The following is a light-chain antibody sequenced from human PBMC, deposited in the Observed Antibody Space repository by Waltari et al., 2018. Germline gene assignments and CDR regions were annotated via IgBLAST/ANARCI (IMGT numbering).Light chain of an antibody. J-gene: IGKJ1*01. CDR1: QIVLSHSNDKNY. CDR3: QQYYRSRT. CDR2: WAS. Sequence: DIVMTQSPDSLAVSLGERATINCKSSQIVLSHSNDKNYLAWYQQKTGQPPKLLLYWASTRESGVPDRFSGSGSGTDFTLTISSLQAEDVAVYYCQQYYRSRTFGQGTKVEI. V-gene: IGKV4-1*01.